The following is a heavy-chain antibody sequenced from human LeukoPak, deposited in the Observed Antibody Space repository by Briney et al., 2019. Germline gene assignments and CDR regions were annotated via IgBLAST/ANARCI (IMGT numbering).Heavy chain of an antibody. V-gene: IGHV3-30*03. J-gene: IGHJ4*02. Sequence: GGSLRLSCAASGFAFSDYGMHWVRQAPGKGLEWVAFMSYEGASQYYADSVKGRFTISRDTSKNTLYLQMNSLRAEDTAVYYCATPYIAAAAVGYWGQGTLVTVSS. CDR2: MSYEGASQ. CDR3: ATPYIAAAAVGY. CDR1: GFAFSDYG. D-gene: IGHD6-13*01.